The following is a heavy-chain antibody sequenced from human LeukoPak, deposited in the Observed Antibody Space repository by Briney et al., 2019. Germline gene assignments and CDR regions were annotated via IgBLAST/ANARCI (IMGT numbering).Heavy chain of an antibody. V-gene: IGHV3-30*18. CDR2: ITYDGSDK. CDR3: AKDPQQLVLSNFFGF. D-gene: IGHD6-13*01. J-gene: IGHJ4*02. Sequence: GESLRLSCAASGFTFSSYDMYWVRQAPGKGLEWVAGITYDGSDKYYADSVKGRFTISRDNSKNTLCLQMNSLRAEDSAVYYCAKDPQQLVLSNFFGFGGQGTLVTVSS. CDR1: GFTFSSYD.